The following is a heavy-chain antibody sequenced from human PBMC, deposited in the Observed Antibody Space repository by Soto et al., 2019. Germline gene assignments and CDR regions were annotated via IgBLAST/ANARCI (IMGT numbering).Heavy chain of an antibody. J-gene: IGHJ4*02. Sequence: KASETLSLTSTVSGGSISSSSYYWGWIRQPSGKGLEWIGSIYYSGSTYYNPSPKSRVTISVDTSKNQFSLKLSSVTAADTAVYYCARPRGYSYGSGFDYWGQGTLVTVSS. CDR2: IYYSGST. CDR3: ARPRGYSYGSGFDY. V-gene: IGHV4-39*01. D-gene: IGHD5-18*01. CDR1: GGSISSSSYY.